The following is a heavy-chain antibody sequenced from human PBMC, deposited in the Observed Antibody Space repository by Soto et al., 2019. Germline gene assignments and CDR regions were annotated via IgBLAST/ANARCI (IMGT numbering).Heavy chain of an antibody. CDR3: ARLRDDFWSGSRYGMDV. Sequence: ASVNVSCKASGYTFTSYGISWVRQAPGQGLEWMGWISAYNGNTNYAQKLQGRVTMTTDTSTSTAYMELRSLRSDDTAVYYCARLRDDFWSGSRYGMDVWGQGTTVTVSS. CDR2: ISAYNGNT. J-gene: IGHJ6*02. V-gene: IGHV1-18*01. D-gene: IGHD3-3*01. CDR1: GYTFTSYG.